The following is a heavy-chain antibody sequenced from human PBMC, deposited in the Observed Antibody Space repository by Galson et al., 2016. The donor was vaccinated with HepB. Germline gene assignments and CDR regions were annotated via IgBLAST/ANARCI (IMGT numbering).Heavy chain of an antibody. V-gene: IGHV4-39*01. CDR1: GGSIISSLYY. Sequence: SETLSLTCSVSGGSIISSLYYWGWVRQPPGKGLEWIGSIYYVGSTSYNPSLKSRVTMAIDMSKHQFSLVMRSVTAADTGVYYCATARDYDFLSGNYTFYYGMDVWGQGIMVTVSS. CDR3: ATARDYDFLSGNYTFYYGMDV. CDR2: IYYVGST. J-gene: IGHJ6*02. D-gene: IGHD3-3*01.